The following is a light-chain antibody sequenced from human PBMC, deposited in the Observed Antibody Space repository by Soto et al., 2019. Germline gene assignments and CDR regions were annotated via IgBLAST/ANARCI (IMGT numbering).Light chain of an antibody. J-gene: IGKJ2*01. CDR1: QSSSTY. CDR2: GES. CDR3: QQSYSSPRT. V-gene: IGKV1-39*01. Sequence: DMQMTQSPSSLSASVGDRVTITCRARQSSSTYLNGYQQKPGKAPRLLIDGESSLQSGAPASISGSGSGTDFTLTISSLRGEDFATYYCQQSYSSPRTFGQGTKLEIK.